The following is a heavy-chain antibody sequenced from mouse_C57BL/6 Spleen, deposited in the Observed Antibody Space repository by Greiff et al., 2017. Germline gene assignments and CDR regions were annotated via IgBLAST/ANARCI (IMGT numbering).Heavy chain of an antibody. V-gene: IGHV1-52*01. D-gene: IGHD2-5*01. CDR1: GYTFTSYW. Sequence: QVQLQQPGAELVRPGSSVKLSCKASGYTFTSYWMHWVKQRPIQGLEWIGNIDPSDSGTHYNQKFKDKATLTVDKSSSTAYMQLSSLTSEDSAVYYCASYSNYWYFDVWGTGTTVAVSS. CDR3: ASYSNYWYFDV. CDR2: IDPSDSGT. J-gene: IGHJ1*03.